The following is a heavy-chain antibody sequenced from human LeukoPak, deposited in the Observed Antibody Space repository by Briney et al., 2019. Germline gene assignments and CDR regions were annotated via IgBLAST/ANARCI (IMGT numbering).Heavy chain of an antibody. J-gene: IGHJ4*02. V-gene: IGHV1-69*04. CDR1: GGTFSSYA. CDR2: TIPILGIA. CDR3: ARLLWFGELSLEYYFDY. Sequence: SVKVSCKASGGTFSSYAISWARQAPGQGLGWVGRTIPILGIATYEQKFQGRVTITADKSTSTAYMELSSLRSEDTAVYYCARLLWFGELSLEYYFDYWGQGTLVTVSS. D-gene: IGHD3-10*01.